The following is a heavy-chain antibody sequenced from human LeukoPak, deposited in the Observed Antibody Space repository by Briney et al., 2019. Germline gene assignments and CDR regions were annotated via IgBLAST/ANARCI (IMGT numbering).Heavy chain of an antibody. CDR1: GGTFSSYA. V-gene: IGHV1-69*13. CDR3: ARARGDIVVVPAAIWFDP. J-gene: IGHJ5*02. D-gene: IGHD2-2*01. Sequence: SVKVSCKASGGTFSSYAISWVRQAPGQGLEWMGGIIPIFGTANYAQKFQGRVTITADESTSTAYMELSSLRSDDTAVYYCARARGDIVVVPAAIWFDPWGQGTLVTVSS. CDR2: IIPIFGTA.